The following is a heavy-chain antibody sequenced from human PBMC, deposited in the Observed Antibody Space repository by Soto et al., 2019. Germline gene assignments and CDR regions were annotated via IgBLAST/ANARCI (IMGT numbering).Heavy chain of an antibody. D-gene: IGHD3-16*01. V-gene: IGHV3-74*01. Sequence: GGSLRLSCAASGFTFSSYWMHWVRQAPGKGLVWVSRINSDGSSTSYADSVKGRFTISRDNAKNTLYLQMNSLGAEDTAVYYCASNYAYAEGYYFYGIDVWGQGTTVTVSS. CDR1: GFTFSSYW. CDR2: INSDGSST. CDR3: ASNYAYAEGYYFYGIDV. J-gene: IGHJ6*02.